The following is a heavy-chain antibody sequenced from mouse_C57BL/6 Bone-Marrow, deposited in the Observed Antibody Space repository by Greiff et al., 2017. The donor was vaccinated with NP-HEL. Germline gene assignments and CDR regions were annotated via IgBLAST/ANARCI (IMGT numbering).Heavy chain of an antibody. CDR2: IYPGSGST. CDR1: GYTFTSYW. D-gene: IGHD1-1*01. CDR3: ARSDLSYYYGSSYWYFDV. Sequence: QVQLQQPGAELVKPGASVKMSCKASGYTFTSYWITWVKQRPGPGLEWIGDIYPGSGSTNYNEKFKSKATLTVDTSSSTAHMQLSSLTSEDSAVYYCARSDLSYYYGSSYWYFDVWGTGTTVTVSS. V-gene: IGHV1-55*01. J-gene: IGHJ1*03.